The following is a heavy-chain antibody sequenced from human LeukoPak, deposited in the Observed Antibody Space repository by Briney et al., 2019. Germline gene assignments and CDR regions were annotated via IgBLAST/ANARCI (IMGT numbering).Heavy chain of an antibody. CDR1: GFTFSSYA. Sequence: GGSLRLSCAASGFTFSSYAMHWVRQAPGKGLEWVSSISSSSSYIYYADSVKGRFTISRDNAKNSLYLQMNSLRAEDTAVYYCARSSSSGYLLGYWGQGTLVTVSS. D-gene: IGHD5-12*01. CDR2: ISSSSSYI. J-gene: IGHJ4*02. CDR3: ARSSSSGYLLGY. V-gene: IGHV3-21*01.